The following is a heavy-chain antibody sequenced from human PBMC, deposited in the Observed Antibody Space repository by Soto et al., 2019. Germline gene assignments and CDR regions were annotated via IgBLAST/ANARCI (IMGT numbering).Heavy chain of an antibody. CDR1: GFTFSSYA. Sequence: VQLLESGGGVILPGGSLRLSCAASGFTFSSYAMHWVRQAPGTGPEWVAATSSDGTDNVYADSVSGRFTISRDNSKNTLYLQMNSLRSEDAAVYYCARTYECAKSDCYRAFDIWGQGTMVTVSS. CDR2: TSSDGTDN. D-gene: IGHD2-21*02. CDR3: ARTYECAKSDCYRAFDI. J-gene: IGHJ3*02. V-gene: IGHV3-30*04.